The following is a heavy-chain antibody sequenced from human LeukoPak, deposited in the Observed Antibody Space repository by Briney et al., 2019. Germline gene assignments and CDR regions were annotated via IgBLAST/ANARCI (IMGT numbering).Heavy chain of an antibody. D-gene: IGHD6-13*01. CDR1: GGSISSSNW. J-gene: IGHJ4*02. Sequence: KPSGTLSLTCAVSGGSISSSNWWSWVRQPPGKGLEWIGEIYHSGSTNYNPSLKSRVTISVDKSKNQFSLKLSSVTAADTAVYYCARTYSSNSLGVAFFDSWGQGTLVTVSS. CDR3: ARTYSSNSLGVAFFDS. V-gene: IGHV4-4*02. CDR2: IYHSGST.